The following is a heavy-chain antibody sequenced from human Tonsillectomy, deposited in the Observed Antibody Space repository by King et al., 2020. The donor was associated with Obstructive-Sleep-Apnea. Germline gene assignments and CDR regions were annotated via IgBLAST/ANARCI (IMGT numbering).Heavy chain of an antibody. D-gene: IGHD1-26*01. CDR3: ARERIVAGHPRGRFDY. Sequence: QLVQSGAEVKKPGSSVKVSCRASGGTFNNYGISWVRQAPGQGLEWMGRSIPIVDIADYAQKFQGRVTISADKSTSTASMELSSLRSGDTAVYYCARERIVAGHPRGRFDYWGQGTLVTVSP. J-gene: IGHJ4*02. V-gene: IGHV1-69*09. CDR1: GGTFNNYG. CDR2: SIPIVDIA.